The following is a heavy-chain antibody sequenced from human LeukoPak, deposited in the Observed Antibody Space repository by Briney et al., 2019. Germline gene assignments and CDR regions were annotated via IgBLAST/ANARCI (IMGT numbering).Heavy chain of an antibody. CDR1: GASISSYY. V-gene: IGHV4-59*08. Sequence: SETLSLTCTVSGASISSYYWSWVRQPPGKGLEYIGYIYYSGRTSYNPSLKSRVTISVDTSKNQFSLKLSSVTAADTAVYYCARLCLAPRPNSFDLWGRGTLVTVSS. D-gene: IGHD6-6*01. CDR3: ARLCLAPRPNSFDL. CDR2: IYYSGRT. J-gene: IGHJ2*01.